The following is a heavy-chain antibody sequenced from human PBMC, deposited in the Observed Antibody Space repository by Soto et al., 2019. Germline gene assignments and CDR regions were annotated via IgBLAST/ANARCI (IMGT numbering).Heavy chain of an antibody. J-gene: IGHJ1*01. Sequence: GGSLRLSCAASGFTFSSYWMNWVRQAPGKGLEWVANIKQDGSEKNYVDSVKGRFIISRDNVKNTLYLQMNSLRAEDTAVYYCAKDVHYDIVTGIEYFHHWAQGTLVTVSS. CDR2: IKQDGSEK. V-gene: IGHV3-7*03. CDR1: GFTFSSYW. D-gene: IGHD3-9*01. CDR3: AKDVHYDIVTGIEYFHH.